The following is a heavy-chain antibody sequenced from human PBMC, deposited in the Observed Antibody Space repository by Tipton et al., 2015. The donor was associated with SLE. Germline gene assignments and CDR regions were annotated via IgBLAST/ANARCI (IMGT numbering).Heavy chain of an antibody. CDR1: GYSISSAYY. V-gene: IGHV4-38-2*02. Sequence: TLSLTCTVCGYSISSAYYWGWIRQPPGKGLEWIGSIDHSGSTYFNPSLKSRVTISVDKSKNQFSLKLSSVTAADTAVYYCARGGRFLEWLTYWGQGTLVTVSS. CDR2: IDHSGST. J-gene: IGHJ4*02. CDR3: ARGGRFLEWLTY. D-gene: IGHD3-3*01.